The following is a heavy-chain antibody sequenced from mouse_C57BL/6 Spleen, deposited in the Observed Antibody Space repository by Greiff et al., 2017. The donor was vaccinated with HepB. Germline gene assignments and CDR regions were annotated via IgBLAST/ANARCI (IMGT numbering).Heavy chain of an antibody. J-gene: IGHJ2*01. CDR1: GYTFTSYW. D-gene: IGHD1-1*01. CDR3: ARKGGFITTVVDDY. Sequence: QVQLKQPGAELVKPGASVKLSCKASGYTFTSYWMHWVKQRPGQGLEWIGMINPNSGSTNYNEKFKSKATLTVDKSSSTAYMQLSSLTSEDSAVYYCARKGGFITTVVDDYWGQGTTLTVSS. V-gene: IGHV1-64*01. CDR2: INPNSGST.